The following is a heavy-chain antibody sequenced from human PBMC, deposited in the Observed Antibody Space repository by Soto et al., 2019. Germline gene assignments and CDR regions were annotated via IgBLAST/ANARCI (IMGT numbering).Heavy chain of an antibody. V-gene: IGHV4-31*03. CDR1: GGSISSGGYY. Sequence: QVQLQESGPGLVKPSQTLSLTCTVSGGSISSGGYYWSWIRQHPGKGLEWIGYIYYSGSTYYNPSLKSRVTISVDTSKNQFSLKLSSVTAADTAVYYCARASLGSSGYYYHNLEAGFGGWGQGTLVTVSS. CDR2: IYYSGST. D-gene: IGHD3-22*01. CDR3: ARASLGSSGYYYHNLEAGFGG. J-gene: IGHJ4*02.